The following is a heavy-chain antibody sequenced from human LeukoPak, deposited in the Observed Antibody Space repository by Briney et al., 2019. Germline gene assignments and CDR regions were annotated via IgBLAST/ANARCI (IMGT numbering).Heavy chain of an antibody. CDR1: GGSISSSSYY. CDR2: IYYSGST. Sequence: PSETLSLTCTVSGGSISSSSYYWGWIRQPPGKGLEWIGSIYYSGSTYYNPSLKSRVTISVDTSKNQFSLKLSSVTAADTAVYYCARDGIWLSTTWGQGTLVTVSS. J-gene: IGHJ5*02. D-gene: IGHD5-24*01. CDR3: ARDGIWLSTT. V-gene: IGHV4-39*02.